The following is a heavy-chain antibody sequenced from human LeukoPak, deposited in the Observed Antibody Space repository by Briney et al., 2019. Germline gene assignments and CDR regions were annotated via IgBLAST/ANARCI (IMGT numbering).Heavy chain of an antibody. CDR2: IYYSGST. J-gene: IGHJ5*02. CDR1: GGSISSSSYY. CDR3: ARQRYYDQSWFDP. Sequence: SETLSLTCTVSGGSISSSSYYWGWIRQPPGKGLEWIGSIYYSGSTYYNPSLKSRVTISVDTSKNQFSLKLSSVTAADTAVYYCARQRYYDQSWFDPWGQGTLVAVSP. V-gene: IGHV4-39*01. D-gene: IGHD3-22*01.